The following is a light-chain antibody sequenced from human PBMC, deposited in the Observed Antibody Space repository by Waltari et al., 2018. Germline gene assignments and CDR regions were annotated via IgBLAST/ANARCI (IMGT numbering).Light chain of an antibody. J-gene: IGKJ1*01. CDR2: GAS. CDR1: QSDGTS. CDR3: QHYVRLPAT. Sequence: EVVLTQSPGTLSLSPGERATLACRASQSDGTSLAWYQQKPGQAPRLLIYGASRRATGIPDRFSGSGSGTDFSLTISRLEPEDFAVYYCQHYVRLPATFGQGTKVEI. V-gene: IGKV3-20*01.